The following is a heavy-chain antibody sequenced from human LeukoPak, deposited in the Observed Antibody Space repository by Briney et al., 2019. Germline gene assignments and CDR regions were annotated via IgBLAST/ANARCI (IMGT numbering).Heavy chain of an antibody. J-gene: IGHJ4*02. Sequence: GGSLRLSCAASGFTFSSYSMNWVRQAPGKGLEWVSSISSSSSYIYYADSVKGRFTISRDNAKNSLYLQMNSLRAEDTAVYYCARGKAPGYCSSTSCSGSYWGQGTLVTVSS. CDR2: ISSSSSYI. CDR3: ARGKAPGYCSSTSCSGSY. D-gene: IGHD2-2*01. CDR1: GFTFSSYS. V-gene: IGHV3-21*01.